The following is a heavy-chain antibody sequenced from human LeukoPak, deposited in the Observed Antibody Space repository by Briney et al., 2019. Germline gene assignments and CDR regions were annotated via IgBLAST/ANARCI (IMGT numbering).Heavy chain of an antibody. CDR2: INQSGST. CDR3: ARRRAGLRRDFWFDP. V-gene: IGHV4-34*01. Sequence: SETLSLTCAVYGGSFSNHYWSWIRQPPGKGLEWIGEINQSGSTNYNPSLKSRVTISIDTSKNQFSLKLTSVTAADTAVYFCARRRAGLRRDFWFDPWGQGTLVTVSS. CDR1: GGSFSNHY. J-gene: IGHJ5*02. D-gene: IGHD3-3*01.